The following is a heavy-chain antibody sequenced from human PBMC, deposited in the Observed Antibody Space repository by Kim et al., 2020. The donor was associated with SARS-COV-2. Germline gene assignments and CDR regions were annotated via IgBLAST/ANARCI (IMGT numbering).Heavy chain of an antibody. CDR3: ARDYNYSFDY. V-gene: IGHV3-48*02. D-gene: IGHD1-1*01. J-gene: IGHJ4*02. CDR2: ISGSTGET. Sequence: GGSLRLSCVASGFTFSTYSMNWVRQAPGKGLEWLSYISGSTGETHFADSVMGRFTISRDNAKNSLYLQLNGLRDEDTAVYYCARDYNYSFDYWGQGTLVTVSS. CDR1: GFTFSTYS.